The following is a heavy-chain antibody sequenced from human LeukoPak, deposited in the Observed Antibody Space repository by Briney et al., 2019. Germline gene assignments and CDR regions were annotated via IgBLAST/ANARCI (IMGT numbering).Heavy chain of an antibody. V-gene: IGHV1-69*05. CDR1: GYTFTSYD. J-gene: IGHJ3*02. Sequence: SVKVSCKASGYTFTSYDINWVRQATGQGLEWMGGIIPIFGTANYAQKFQGRVTITTDESTSTTYMELSSLRSEDTAVYYCARDKYSSSWPTDAFDIWGQGTMVTVSS. D-gene: IGHD6-13*01. CDR2: IIPIFGTA. CDR3: ARDKYSSSWPTDAFDI.